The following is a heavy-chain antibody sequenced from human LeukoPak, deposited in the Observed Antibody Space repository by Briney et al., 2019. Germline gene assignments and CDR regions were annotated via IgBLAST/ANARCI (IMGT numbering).Heavy chain of an antibody. J-gene: IGHJ4*02. D-gene: IGHD3-3*01. CDR2: INPNSGGT. V-gene: IGHV1-2*02. CDR3: ARVPASWSPFDY. CDR1: GYTFTDHY. Sequence: ASVKVSCKASGYTFTDHYIHWVRQAPGQGLEWMGWINPNSGGTNYAQKFQGGVTMTRDTSITTAYMELSRLRSDDTAVYYCARVPASWSPFDYWGQGTLVTVSS.